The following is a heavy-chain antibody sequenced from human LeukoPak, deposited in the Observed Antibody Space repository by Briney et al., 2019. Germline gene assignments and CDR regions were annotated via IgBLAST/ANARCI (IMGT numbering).Heavy chain of an antibody. CDR2: IYPGDSDT. Sequence: GESLKISCKGSGYSFTSYWIGWVRQMPGKGLEWMGIIYPGDSDTRYSPSFQGQVTISADKSISTAYLQWSSLKASDTAMYYCASRIGDIVASHDAFDIWGQGTTVTVSS. J-gene: IGHJ3*02. D-gene: IGHD5-12*01. CDR1: GYSFTSYW. V-gene: IGHV5-51*01. CDR3: ASRIGDIVASHDAFDI.